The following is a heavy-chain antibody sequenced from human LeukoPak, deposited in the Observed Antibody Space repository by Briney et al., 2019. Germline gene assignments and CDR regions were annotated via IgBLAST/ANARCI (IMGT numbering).Heavy chain of an antibody. CDR2: ISSSGSYI. J-gene: IGHJ4*02. CDR3: ARGSGVQVWSSLDY. D-gene: IGHD5-18*01. Sequence: PGGSLRLSCAASAFTFSSYSMNWVRQAAGKGLEWVSSISSSGSYIYYADSLKGRFTISRDNAKNSLHLQMNSLRAEGTAVYYCARGSGVQVWSSLDYWGQGTLVTVSS. V-gene: IGHV3-21*01. CDR1: AFTFSSYS.